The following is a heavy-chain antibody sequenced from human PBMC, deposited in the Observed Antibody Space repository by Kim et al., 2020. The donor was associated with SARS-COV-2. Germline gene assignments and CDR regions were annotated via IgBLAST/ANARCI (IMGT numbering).Heavy chain of an antibody. V-gene: IGHV6-1*01. D-gene: IGHD5-12*01. J-gene: IGHJ4*01. Sequence: TITEKVRITINTTTSKNQFYMPLNSVTPEDTAVYYCARAGATIWGDYFDYWGQGTLVTVSS. CDR3: ARAGATIWGDYFDY.